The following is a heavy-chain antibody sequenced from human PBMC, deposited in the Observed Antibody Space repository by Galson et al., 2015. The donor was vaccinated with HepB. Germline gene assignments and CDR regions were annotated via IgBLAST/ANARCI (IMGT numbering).Heavy chain of an antibody. J-gene: IGHJ4*02. CDR2: INPDGSST. V-gene: IGHV3-74*01. CDR1: GFTFSHSW. Sequence: SLRLSCAASGFTFSHSWMHWVRQSPGKGLVWVSRINPDGSSTSYADSVKGRLTISRDNDRSTLHLQLNSPTDEDTALCFCVSTNWGAAYYWGQGTLVTVSS. D-gene: IGHD7-27*01. CDR3: VSTNWGAAYY.